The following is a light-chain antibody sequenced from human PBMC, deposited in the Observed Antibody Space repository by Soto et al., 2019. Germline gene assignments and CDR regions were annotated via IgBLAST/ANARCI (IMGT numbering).Light chain of an antibody. V-gene: IGLV1-40*01. CDR3: QSYDTSLNVHVV. CDR2: DNS. Sequence: QSVLTQPPSVSGAPGQRVTISCTGSSSNIGAGYDVHWYQQLPGTAPKLLIYDNSNRPSGVPDRFSGSKSGTSASLAITGLQAEDEADYYYQSYDTSLNVHVVFGGGTKLTVL. CDR1: SSNIGAGYD. J-gene: IGLJ2*01.